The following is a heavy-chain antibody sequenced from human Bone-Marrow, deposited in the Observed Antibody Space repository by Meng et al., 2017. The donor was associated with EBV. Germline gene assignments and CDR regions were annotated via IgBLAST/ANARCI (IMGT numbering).Heavy chain of an antibody. CDR2: LIPMSDAP. CDR3: ASESGRGFTPDY. CDR1: GGTFRSDA. D-gene: IGHD3-10*01. Sequence: QGQVVQSGAEVKKSGASVTVSFKTSGGTFRSDAISWVRQYPGHGLEWMGGLIPMSDAPHYAQKFQGRVTITADESTSTHYMDLSGLRSEDTAVYYCASESGRGFTPDYWGQGTLVTVSS. V-gene: IGHV1-69*01. J-gene: IGHJ4*02.